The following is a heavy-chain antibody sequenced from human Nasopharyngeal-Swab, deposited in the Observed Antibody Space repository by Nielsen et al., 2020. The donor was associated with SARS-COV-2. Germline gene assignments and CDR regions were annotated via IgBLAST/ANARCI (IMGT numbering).Heavy chain of an antibody. CDR2: IGAAGGT. J-gene: IGHJ6*03. CDR1: GFTFSSND. CDR3: VKGMPQSGGMDV. D-gene: IGHD2-2*01. Sequence: GESLKISCAASGFTFSSNDMHWVRLPRGKGLEWVSAIGAAGGTYYPDSVKDRFTLSRENAKNSLYLQMNSLRAEDTAIYYCVKGMPQSGGMDVWGKGTTVSVSS. V-gene: IGHV3-13*01.